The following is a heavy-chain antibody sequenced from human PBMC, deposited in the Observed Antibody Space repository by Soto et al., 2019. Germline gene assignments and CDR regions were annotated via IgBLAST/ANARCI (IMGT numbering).Heavy chain of an antibody. CDR2: IITLFGTA. CDR3: AGEVGYGDFSAALLD. V-gene: IGHV1-69*01. CDR1: GGTFSSHS. J-gene: IGHJ4*02. Sequence: VQLMQSGAEVKQPGSSVKVSCKASGGTFSSHSINWVRQAPGQGLEWMGGIITLFGTANYAQNFQGRVTITADQSTSTAYMELNSLRSDDTAVYYCAGEVGYGDFSAALLDWGQGTLVTVSS. D-gene: IGHD4-17*01.